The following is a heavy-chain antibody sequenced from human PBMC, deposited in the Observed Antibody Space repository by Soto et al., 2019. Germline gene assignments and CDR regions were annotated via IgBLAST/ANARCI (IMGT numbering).Heavy chain of an antibody. Sequence: PSETLSLTCTVSGGSISSSSYYWGWIRQPPGKGLEWIGSIYYSGSTYYNPSLKSRVTISVDTSKNQFSLKLSSVTAADTAVYYSASEKLRFLERPIPGWFDLWGQGTLVTVSS. CDR1: GGSISSSSYY. D-gene: IGHD3-3*01. J-gene: IGHJ5*02. CDR2: IYYSGST. CDR3: ASEKLRFLERPIPGWFDL. V-gene: IGHV4-39*01.